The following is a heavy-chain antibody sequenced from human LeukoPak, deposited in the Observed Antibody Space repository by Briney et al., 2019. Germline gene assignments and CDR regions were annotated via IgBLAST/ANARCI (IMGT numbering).Heavy chain of an antibody. Sequence: GGSLRLSRAASGFIFSSYGMHWVRQAPGKGLEWVAFIWDDGNNKNYAESVKGRFTISRDNSKNTLYLQINSLRVEDTAVYYCARGYSSGRPYNSWGQGTLVSVSS. V-gene: IGHV3-33*01. CDR2: IWDDGNNK. CDR1: GFIFSSYG. CDR3: ARGYSSGRPYNS. J-gene: IGHJ4*02. D-gene: IGHD6-19*01.